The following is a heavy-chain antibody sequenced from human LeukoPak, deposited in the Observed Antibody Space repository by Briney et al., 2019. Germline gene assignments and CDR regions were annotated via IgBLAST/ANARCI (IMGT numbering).Heavy chain of an antibody. CDR2: TYHSGST. CDR1: GYSISSGYY. J-gene: IGHJ3*02. CDR3: ARTGIVGAHAFDI. V-gene: IGHV4-38-2*02. Sequence: SETLSLTCTVSGYSISSGYYWGWIRQPPGKGLEWIGSTYHSGSTYYNPSLKSRVTISVDTSKNQFSLKLSSVTAADTAVYYCARTGIVGAHAFDIWGQGTMVTVSS. D-gene: IGHD1-26*01.